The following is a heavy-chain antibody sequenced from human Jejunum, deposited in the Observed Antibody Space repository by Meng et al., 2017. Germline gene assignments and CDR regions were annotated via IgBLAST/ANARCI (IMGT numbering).Heavy chain of an antibody. V-gene: IGHV3-23*01. J-gene: IGHJ4*02. CDR3: AKVGPFYDMLTGYFIDKYYFDY. D-gene: IGHD3-9*01. CDR2: ISGSGSK. Sequence: GGSLRLSCSASGFTFLMEAMSWVRQAPGKGLEWVSGISGSGSKYYADSVKGRFTISRDNYKNTLYLQMNSLRAEDTAVYYCAKVGPFYDMLTGYFIDKYYFDYWGQGTLVTVSS. CDR1: GFTFLMEA.